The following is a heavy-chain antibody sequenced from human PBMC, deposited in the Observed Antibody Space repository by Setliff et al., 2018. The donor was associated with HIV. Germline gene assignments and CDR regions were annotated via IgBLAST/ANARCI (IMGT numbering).Heavy chain of an antibody. CDR2: IYYRGTT. CDR1: GGSITSSNYF. D-gene: IGHD3-22*01. J-gene: IGHJ4*02. Sequence: SETLSLTCTVSGGSITSSNYFWGWIRQPPGKGLEWIGSIYYRGTTYYNPSLKGRVTISVDTSNNQFSLRLSSVTAADTAVYYCARRQYISLTMIGGYFDFWGQGTLVTVS. V-gene: IGHV4-39*01. CDR3: ARRQYISLTMIGGYFDF.